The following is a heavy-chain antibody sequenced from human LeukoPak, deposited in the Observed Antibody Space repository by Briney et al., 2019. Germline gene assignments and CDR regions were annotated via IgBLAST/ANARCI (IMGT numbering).Heavy chain of an antibody. J-gene: IGHJ4*02. CDR2: ISAYNGNT. D-gene: IGHD2-2*01. Sequence: ASVKVSCKASGYTFTSYGISWVRQAPGQGLEWMGWISAYNGNTNYAQKLQGRVTMTTDTSTSTAYMELRSLRSDDTAVYYCARLGPDIVVVPAALNFDYWGQGTLVTVSS. V-gene: IGHV1-18*01. CDR3: ARLGPDIVVVPAALNFDY. CDR1: GYTFTSYG.